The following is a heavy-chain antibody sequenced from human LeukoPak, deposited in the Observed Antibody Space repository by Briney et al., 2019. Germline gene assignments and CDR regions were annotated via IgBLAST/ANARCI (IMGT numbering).Heavy chain of an antibody. CDR2: IYSTGST. Sequence: KPSETLSLTCTVSGGSINFYYWGCIRQPAGKGLEWIGRIYSTGSTNYGPSLKSRVTMSVDKSKNQFSLNLSSVTAADTAVYYCARGIADPYSFDSWGQGTLVTVSS. V-gene: IGHV4-4*07. J-gene: IGHJ4*02. D-gene: IGHD6-13*01. CDR1: GGSINFYY. CDR3: ARGIADPYSFDS.